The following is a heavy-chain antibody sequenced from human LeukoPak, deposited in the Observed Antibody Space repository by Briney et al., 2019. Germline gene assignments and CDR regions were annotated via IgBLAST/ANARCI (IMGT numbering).Heavy chain of an antibody. CDR2: SSNGSNT. CDR3: ARDTYDSSGYYAHLDY. J-gene: IGHJ4*02. V-gene: IGHV3-64*01. CDR1: GFTFTSYP. Sequence: PGGSLRLSCAAPGFTFTSYPMRWVRQAPGKGLEYVSASSNGSNTYSAHSVKGRFTISRDNAKNSLYLQMSSLRAEDTAVYYCARDTYDSSGYYAHLDYWGQGTLVTVSS. D-gene: IGHD3-22*01.